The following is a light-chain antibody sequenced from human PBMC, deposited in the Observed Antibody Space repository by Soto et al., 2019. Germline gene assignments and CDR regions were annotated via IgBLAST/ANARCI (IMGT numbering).Light chain of an antibody. V-gene: IGKV3-20*01. CDR2: GAS. Sequence: EIVMTLSPGTLSVSPGERATLSCWASQSVSSTYLAWYQQKPGQAPRLLIYGASIRATGIPDRFSGSGSGTDFTLTISRLEPEDFAVYYCQQYGSSPPWTFGQGTKADVK. CDR3: QQYGSSPPWT. J-gene: IGKJ1*01. CDR1: QSVSSTY.